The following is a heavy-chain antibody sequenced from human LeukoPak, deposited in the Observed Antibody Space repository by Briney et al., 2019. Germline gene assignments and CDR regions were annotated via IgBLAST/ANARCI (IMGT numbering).Heavy chain of an antibody. Sequence: PGGSLRLSCAASGFTFSNYAMSWVRQAPGEGLEWVSAISGSGSSTYYADSVKGRFTISRDTSKNTLFLQMNSLRAEDTAVYYCAKAHLTPGVVRDYWGQGTLVTVSS. V-gene: IGHV3-23*01. CDR3: AKAHLTPGVVRDY. J-gene: IGHJ4*02. CDR2: ISGSGSST. CDR1: GFTFSNYA. D-gene: IGHD2-21*01.